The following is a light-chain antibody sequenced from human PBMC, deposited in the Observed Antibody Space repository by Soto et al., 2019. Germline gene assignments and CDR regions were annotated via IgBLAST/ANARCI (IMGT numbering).Light chain of an antibody. Sequence: DIVMTQSPLSLPVTPGEPASISCRSSQSLLHSNGYNYLDWYQQKPGQPPKLLIHWASIRESGVPDRFSGSGSGTDFTLTINSLQAEDVAVYYCQQYYSTPWTFGQGTRWIS. CDR2: WAS. CDR3: QQYYSTPWT. J-gene: IGKJ1*01. V-gene: IGKV4-1*01. CDR1: QSLLHSNGYNY.